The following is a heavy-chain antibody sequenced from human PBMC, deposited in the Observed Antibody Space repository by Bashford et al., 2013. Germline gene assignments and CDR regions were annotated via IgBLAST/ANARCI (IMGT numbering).Heavy chain of an antibody. J-gene: IGHJ6*02. CDR3: ARDRVTMVRGGSIYYYYYGMDV. V-gene: IGHV1-18*01. CDR1: GYTFTSYG. D-gene: IGHD3-10*01. CDR2: ISAYNGNT. Sequence: VASVKVSCKASGYTFTSYGISWVRQAPGQGLEWMGWISAYNGNTNYAQKLQGRVTMTTDTSTSTAYMELRSLRSDDTAVYYCARDRVTMVRGGSIYYYYYGMDVWGQGTTVTVSS.